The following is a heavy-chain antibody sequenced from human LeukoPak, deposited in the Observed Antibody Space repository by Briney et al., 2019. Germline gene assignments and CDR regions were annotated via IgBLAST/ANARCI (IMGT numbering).Heavy chain of an antibody. Sequence: PSETLSLTCTVSGGSISSHYWSWIRQPPGKGLEWIGYIYYSGSTNYNPSLKSRVTISVDTSKNQFSLKLSSVTAADTAVYYCARGGDYHYYYMDVWGKGTTVTVSS. D-gene: IGHD3-10*01. CDR2: IYYSGST. CDR3: ARGGDYHYYYMDV. V-gene: IGHV4-59*11. J-gene: IGHJ6*03. CDR1: GGSISSHY.